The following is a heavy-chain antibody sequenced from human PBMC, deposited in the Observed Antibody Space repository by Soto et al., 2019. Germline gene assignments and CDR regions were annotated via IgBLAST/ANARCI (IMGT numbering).Heavy chain of an antibody. CDR3: ARSGPRGAPKFDFDY. D-gene: IGHD2-15*01. V-gene: IGHV4-39*07. CDR1: GGSISSSSYY. Sequence: PSETLSLTCTVSGGSISSSSYYWGWIRQPPGKGLEWIGSIYYSGSTYYNPSLKSRVTISVDTSKNQFSLKLSSVTAADTAVYYCARSGPRGAPKFDFDYWGQGTLVTVSS. CDR2: IYYSGST. J-gene: IGHJ4*02.